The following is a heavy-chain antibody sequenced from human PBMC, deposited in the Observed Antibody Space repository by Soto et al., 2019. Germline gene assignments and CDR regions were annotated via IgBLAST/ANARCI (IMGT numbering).Heavy chain of an antibody. Sequence: PSETLSLTCTVPSAPVSSTTYTWGWIRQPPGKGLEWVASVYYGGRSYYNPSLNSRVTISVDTSKNQFSLKLSSVTAADTAVYYCARGPRDYGSGSYYNSYFDYWGQGTLVT. CDR1: SAPVSSTTYT. D-gene: IGHD3-10*01. J-gene: IGHJ4*02. CDR3: ARGPRDYGSGSYYNSYFDY. V-gene: IGHV4-39*01. CDR2: VYYGGRS.